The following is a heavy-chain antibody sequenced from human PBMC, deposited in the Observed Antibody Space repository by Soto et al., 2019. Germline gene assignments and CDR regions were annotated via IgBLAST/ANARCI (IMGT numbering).Heavy chain of an antibody. J-gene: IGHJ6*02. CDR1: GFAFSAYA. CDR2: VSGTGRTT. CDR3: GRGGWDFYGVDV. V-gene: IGHV3-23*01. Sequence: EVQLLESGGALVQPGGSLRLSCAASGFAFSAYAMNWVRHTPGKGLEWVSSVSGTGRTTYHADSVKGRFTMSRDNSKDTVYLQMNSLRADDTAVYYCGRGGWDFYGVDVWGQGTTVAVSS. D-gene: IGHD6-19*01.